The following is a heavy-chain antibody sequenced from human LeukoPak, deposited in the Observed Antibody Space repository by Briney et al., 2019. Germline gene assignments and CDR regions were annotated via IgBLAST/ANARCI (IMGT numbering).Heavy chain of an antibody. V-gene: IGHV5-51*01. CDR3: ARRYYDILTGRGAFDY. CDR1: GYSFTSYW. D-gene: IGHD3-9*01. CDR2: IYPGDSDT. Sequence: GESLTISCKGSGYSFTSYWIGWVRQMPGKGLEWMGIIYPGDSDTRYSPSFQGQVTISADKSISTAYLQWSSLKASDTAMYYCARRYYDILTGRGAFDYWGQGTLVTVSS. J-gene: IGHJ4*02.